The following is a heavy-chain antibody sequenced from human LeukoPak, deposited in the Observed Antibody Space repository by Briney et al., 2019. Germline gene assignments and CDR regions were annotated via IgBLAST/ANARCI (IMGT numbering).Heavy chain of an antibody. Sequence: PGGSLRLSCAASGFTFSSYAMNWVRQAPGKGLEWVSSISSSSSYIYYADSVKGRFTISRDNAKNSLYLQMNSLRAEDTAVYYCSCTLAYYYGMDVWGQGTTVTVSS. V-gene: IGHV3-21*01. CDR2: ISSSSSYI. J-gene: IGHJ6*02. CDR3: SCTLAYYYGMDV. D-gene: IGHD2-8*01. CDR1: GFTFSSYA.